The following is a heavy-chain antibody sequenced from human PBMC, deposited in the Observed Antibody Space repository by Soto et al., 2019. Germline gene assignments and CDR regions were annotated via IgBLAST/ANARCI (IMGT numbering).Heavy chain of an antibody. D-gene: IGHD4-17*01. CDR1: GLSFTTSEVN. V-gene: IGHV2-5*01. CDR3: PRGYTYDFDY. Sequence: QITLKESGPTLVKPTQTITLTCTFSGLSFTTSEVNVGWIRQPPGKALEWLALIFWNDDKRYSPSLKSRLTITKDTSKNQVVLTMTNMDPVDRDTYYCPRGYTYDFDYWGQGTLVTVSS. CDR2: IFWNDDK. J-gene: IGHJ4*02.